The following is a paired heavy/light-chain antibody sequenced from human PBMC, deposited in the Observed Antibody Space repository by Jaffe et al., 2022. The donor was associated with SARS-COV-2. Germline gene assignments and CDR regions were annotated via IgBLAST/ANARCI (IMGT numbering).Heavy chain of an antibody. Sequence: QVHLVESGGGAVQPGRSLRLSCAASGVTFRGYAMYWVRQAPGKGLEWVALTSYDGSLKYYANSVKGRFTISRDNSENTMFLQMNSLRAEDTAVYYCARDGGYYGSGSYSGMDVWGEGTTVTVSS. D-gene: IGHD3-10*01. CDR1: GVTFRGYA. CDR3: ARDGGYYGSGSYSGMDV. CDR2: TSYDGSLK. V-gene: IGHV3-30*04. J-gene: IGHJ6*03.
Light chain of an antibody. V-gene: IGKV3-20*01. Sequence: EIVLTQSPGTLSLSPGERATLSCRASQTVGSAYLAWYRQKPGQAPRLLIFGASSRATGIPDRFSGSGSGTDFTLTISRLEPEDFAVYYCHQNGFSPFTFGPGTKVEIE. J-gene: IGKJ3*01. CDR1: QTVGSAY. CDR2: GAS. CDR3: HQNGFSPFT.